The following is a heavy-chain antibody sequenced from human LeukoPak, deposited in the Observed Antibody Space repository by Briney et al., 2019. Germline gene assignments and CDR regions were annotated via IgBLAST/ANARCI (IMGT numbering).Heavy chain of an antibody. Sequence: ASVKVSCKASGGTFSSYAISWVRQAPGQGLEWMGGIIPIFGTANYAQKSQGRVTITADESTSTAYMELSSLRSDDTAVYYCATDLDQNEGYCSSTSCQPCYWGQGTLVTVSS. CDR2: IIPIFGTA. CDR1: GGTFSSYA. CDR3: ATDLDQNEGYCSSTSCQPCY. D-gene: IGHD2-2*01. J-gene: IGHJ4*02. V-gene: IGHV1-69*01.